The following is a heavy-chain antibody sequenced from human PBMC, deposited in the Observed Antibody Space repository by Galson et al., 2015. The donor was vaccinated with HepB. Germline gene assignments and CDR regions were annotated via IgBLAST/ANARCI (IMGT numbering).Heavy chain of an antibody. Sequence: SLRLSCAASGFTFSNYAMSWVRQAPGKGLEWVSTITGSGTFYADPVKDRFTTSRDFSKNTLYLQMNSLRVEDTAVYYCARDEVQGVRQAAISFDYWGQGTVVTVSS. D-gene: IGHD2-2*02. CDR2: ITGSGT. V-gene: IGHV3-23*01. J-gene: IGHJ4*02. CDR3: ARDEVQGVRQAAISFDY. CDR1: GFTFSNYA.